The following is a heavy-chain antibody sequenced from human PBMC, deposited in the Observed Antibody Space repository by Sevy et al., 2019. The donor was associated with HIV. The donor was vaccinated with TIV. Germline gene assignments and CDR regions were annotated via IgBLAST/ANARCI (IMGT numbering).Heavy chain of an antibody. D-gene: IGHD2-15*01. CDR2: IWYDGSNK. V-gene: IGHV3-33*06. CDR3: AKNRAHGGKGGHYYYMDV. J-gene: IGHJ6*03. Sequence: GGSLRLSCAASGFTFSSYGMHWVRQAPGKGLEWVAVIWYDGSNKYYADSVKGRFTISRDNSKNTLYLQMNSLRAEDTAVYYCAKNRAHGGKGGHYYYMDVWGKGTTVTVSS. CDR1: GFTFSSYG.